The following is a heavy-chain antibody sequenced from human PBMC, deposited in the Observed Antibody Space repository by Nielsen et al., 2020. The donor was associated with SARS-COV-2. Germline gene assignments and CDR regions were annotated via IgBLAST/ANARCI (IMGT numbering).Heavy chain of an antibody. V-gene: IGHV3-23*01. D-gene: IGHD3-3*01. CDR2: ISGSGGST. CDR1: GFTFSSYA. CDR3: AKDVTIREITIFGVVIPYGMDV. Sequence: GGSLRLSCAASGFTFSSYAMSWVRQAPGKGLEWVSAISGSGGSTYYADSVKGRFTISRDNSKNTLYLQMNSLRAEDTAVYYCAKDVTIREITIFGVVIPYGMDVWGQGTTVTVSS. J-gene: IGHJ6*02.